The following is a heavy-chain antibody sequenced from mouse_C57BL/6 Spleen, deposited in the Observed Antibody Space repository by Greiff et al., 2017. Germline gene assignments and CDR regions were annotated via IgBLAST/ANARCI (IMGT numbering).Heavy chain of an antibody. D-gene: IGHD3-2*02. Sequence: EVHLVESGPGLVKPSQSLSLTCSVTGYSITSGYYWNWIRQFPGNKLEWMGYISYDGSNNYNPSLKNRISITRDTSKNQFFLKLNSVTTEDTATYYCASKIRDYYAMDYWGQGTSVTVSS. CDR2: ISYDGSN. CDR3: ASKIRDYYAMDY. J-gene: IGHJ4*01. CDR1: GYSITSGYY. V-gene: IGHV3-6*01.